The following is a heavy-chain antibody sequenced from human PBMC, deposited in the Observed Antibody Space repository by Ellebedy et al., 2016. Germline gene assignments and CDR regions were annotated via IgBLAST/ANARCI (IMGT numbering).Heavy chain of an antibody. CDR3: ARDIVVVSTARRPFYYSGMDV. V-gene: IGHV3-30*03. D-gene: IGHD2-2*01. J-gene: IGHJ6*02. Sequence: GESLKISCAASGFTFSNYGMHWVRQAPGKGLEWVAVVSYDGSNKYYADSVKGRFTISRDNAKNSLYLQMNSLRAEDTAGYYCARDIVVVSTARRPFYYSGMDVWGQGTMVTVSS. CDR1: GFTFSNYG. CDR2: VSYDGSNK.